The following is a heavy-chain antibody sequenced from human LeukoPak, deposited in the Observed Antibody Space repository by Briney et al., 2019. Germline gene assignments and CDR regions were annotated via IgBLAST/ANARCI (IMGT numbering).Heavy chain of an antibody. V-gene: IGHV3-21*01. Sequence: GGSLILSCAASGFTFSSYSTNWVRQAPGKGLEWVSSISSSSSYIYYADSVKGRFTISRDNAKNSLYLQMNSLRAEDTAVYYCAREYCSSTSCEEDYWGQGTLVTVSS. CDR3: AREYCSSTSCEEDY. D-gene: IGHD2-2*01. J-gene: IGHJ4*02. CDR2: ISSSSSYI. CDR1: GFTFSSYS.